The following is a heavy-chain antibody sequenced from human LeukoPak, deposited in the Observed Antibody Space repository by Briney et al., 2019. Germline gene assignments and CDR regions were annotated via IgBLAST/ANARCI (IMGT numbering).Heavy chain of an antibody. V-gene: IGHV3-53*01. CDR1: GFTVSTNY. Sequence: PGGSLRLSCAVSGFTVSTNYMSWVRLAPGKGLEWVSTIKGAVATHYSDSVKGLFTISRDSSNNVLFLQMNSLRVDDTAVYYCAKDSGHTPFDNWGQGTLVTVSS. CDR3: AKDSGHTPFDN. CDR2: IKGAVAT. J-gene: IGHJ4*02. D-gene: IGHD6-25*01.